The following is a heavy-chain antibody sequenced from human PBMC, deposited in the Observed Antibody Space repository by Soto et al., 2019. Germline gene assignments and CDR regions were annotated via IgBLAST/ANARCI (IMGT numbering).Heavy chain of an antibody. D-gene: IGHD2-8*02. Sequence: GSLRLSCAASGFICSSYDMSWVRQAPGKGLEWVSTILVDGRTFYVDSVKGRFTISRDSSQNTVFLQMNSLTAGDTALYYCAKATATGGGAFDICGQGTMVTVSS. CDR2: ILVDGRT. CDR3: AKATATGGGAFDI. CDR1: GFICSSYD. J-gene: IGHJ3*02. V-gene: IGHV3-23*01.